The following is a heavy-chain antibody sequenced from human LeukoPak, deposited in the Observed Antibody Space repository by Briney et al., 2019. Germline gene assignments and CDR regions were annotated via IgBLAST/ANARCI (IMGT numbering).Heavy chain of an antibody. CDR3: ARDAGRARVVPAATRGAFDI. CDR1: GGSISSYY. V-gene: IGHV4-59*01. Sequence: SETLSLTCTVSGGSISSYYWSWIRQPPGKGLEWIGYIYYSGSTNYNPSLKSRVTISVDTSKNQFSLKLSSVTAADTAVYYCARDAGRARVVPAATRGAFDIWGQGTMVTVSS. CDR2: IYYSGST. D-gene: IGHD2-2*01. J-gene: IGHJ3*02.